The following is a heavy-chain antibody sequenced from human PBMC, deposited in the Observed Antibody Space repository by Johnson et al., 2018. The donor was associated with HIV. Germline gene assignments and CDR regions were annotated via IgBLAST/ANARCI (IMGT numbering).Heavy chain of an antibody. V-gene: IGHV3-48*03. J-gene: IGHJ3*02. CDR3: ARDGTTGPSGDAVDI. D-gene: IGHD1-14*01. CDR2: ISSRGSTI. Sequence: VQLVESGGGVVQPGRSLRLSCAASGFSFSSYEMNWVRQAPGKGLEWVSYISSRGSTIYYADSVKGRFTISRDNSKNTLYLQMNSLRPEDTAVYYCARDGTTGPSGDAVDIWGQGTMVTVSS. CDR1: GFSFSSYE.